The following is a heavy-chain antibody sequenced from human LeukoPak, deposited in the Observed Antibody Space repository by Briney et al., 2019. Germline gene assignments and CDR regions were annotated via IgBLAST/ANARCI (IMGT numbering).Heavy chain of an antibody. V-gene: IGHV4-4*07. D-gene: IGHD3-3*01. J-gene: IGHJ4*02. CDR1: GASISSYY. Sequence: SETLSLTCTVSGASISSYYWGWIRQPAGKGLEWIGRIYTSGSTNYNPSLKSRVTMSVDTSKNQFSLKVSSVTAADTAVYYCARGWSDYSHFDYWGQGTLVTVSS. CDR3: ARGWSDYSHFDY. CDR2: IYTSGST.